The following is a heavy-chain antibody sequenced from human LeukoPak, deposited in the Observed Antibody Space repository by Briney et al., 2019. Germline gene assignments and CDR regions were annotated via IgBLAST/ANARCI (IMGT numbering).Heavy chain of an antibody. CDR2: IYSSVST. Sequence: SETLSLTCTVSGGSISSNAYYWAWIRQPPGKGLEWIGSIYSSVSTYYNPSLKSRVTISVDTSKNQFSLRLSSVTAADTALYYCAYSGSYGHLGYWGQGTLVTVSS. CDR3: AYSGSYGHLGY. D-gene: IGHD1-26*01. V-gene: IGHV4-39*01. J-gene: IGHJ4*02. CDR1: GGSISSNAYY.